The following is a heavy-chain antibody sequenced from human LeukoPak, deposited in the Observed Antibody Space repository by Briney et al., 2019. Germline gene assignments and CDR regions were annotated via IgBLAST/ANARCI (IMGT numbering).Heavy chain of an antibody. CDR3: ARRRLYDYVWGSYRYTFGYFDY. CDR2: TNHSGST. Sequence: PSETLSPTCAVYGGSFSGYYWSWIRQPPGKGLEWIGETNHSGSTNYNPSLKSRVTISVDTSKNQFSLKLSSVTAADTAVYYCARRRLYDYVWGSYRYTFGYFDYWGQGTLVTVSS. D-gene: IGHD3-16*02. J-gene: IGHJ4*02. CDR1: GGSFSGYY. V-gene: IGHV4-34*01.